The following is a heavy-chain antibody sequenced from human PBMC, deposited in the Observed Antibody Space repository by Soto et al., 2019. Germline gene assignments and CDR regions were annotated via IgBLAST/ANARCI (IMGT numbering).Heavy chain of an antibody. Sequence: GGSLRLSCAASGFSFSTYSMNWVRQAPGKGLEWVSSIIGSSTYIFYADSVKGRFTISRDNAKNSLYLQMNSLRAEDTAVYYCAKDFGKRADYWGQGTLVTVSS. CDR2: IIGSSTYI. V-gene: IGHV3-21*04. J-gene: IGHJ4*02. CDR1: GFSFSTYS. CDR3: AKDFGKRADY. D-gene: IGHD1-1*01.